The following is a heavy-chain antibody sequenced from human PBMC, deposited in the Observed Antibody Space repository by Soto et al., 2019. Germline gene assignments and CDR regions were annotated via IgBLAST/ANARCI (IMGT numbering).Heavy chain of an antibody. Sequence: QVHLQESGPGLVKPSETLSLTCTVSGGSIISDYWSWVRQPPGKGLEWIGYIYYNGSTNYNPSLKSRVTISADTSRKQFFLKLSSVSAADTAVYYCAGDLDHYVTGYRLFDYWGQGILVTVSS. V-gene: IGHV4-59*01. CDR3: AGDLDHYVTGYRLFDY. CDR1: GGSIISDY. D-gene: IGHD7-27*01. CDR2: IYYNGST. J-gene: IGHJ4*02.